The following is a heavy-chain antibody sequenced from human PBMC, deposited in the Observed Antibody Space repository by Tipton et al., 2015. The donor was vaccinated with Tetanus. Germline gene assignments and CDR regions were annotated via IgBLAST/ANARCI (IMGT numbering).Heavy chain of an antibody. Sequence: TLSLTCSVSGASISSSRYFWNWVRQYPGKGLEWIGYIYYSGSTYYNPSLKSRLSMSVDTSKNQFFLNLSSVTAADTALYYCARDQGGGRVVRLNWFDPWGPGTLVTVSS. CDR3: ARDQGGGRVVRLNWFDP. D-gene: IGHD6-6*01. J-gene: IGHJ5*02. V-gene: IGHV4-31*03. CDR1: GASISSSRYF. CDR2: IYYSGST.